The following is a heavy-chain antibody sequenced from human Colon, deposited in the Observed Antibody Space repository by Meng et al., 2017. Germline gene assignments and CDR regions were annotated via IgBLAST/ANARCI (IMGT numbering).Heavy chain of an antibody. V-gene: IGHV6-1*02. J-gene: IGHJ4*01. CDR2: TYYSSKWYN. CDR3: ARDSSSSAYSPFDY. CDR1: GDSVSSNSAA. Sequence: QLHLPQSGPRLVEPSQPLALTCATSGDSVSSNSAACNWFRQSPSRGREWLGRTYYSSKWYNDYAVSVKSRITINPDTSKNQFSLQLNSVTPEDTAVYYCARDSSSSAYSPFDYWGHGTLVTVSS. D-gene: IGHD3-22*01.